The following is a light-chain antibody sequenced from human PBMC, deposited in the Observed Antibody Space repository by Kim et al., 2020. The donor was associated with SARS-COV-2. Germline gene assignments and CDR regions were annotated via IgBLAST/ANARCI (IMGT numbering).Light chain of an antibody. CDR2: DAS. J-gene: IGKJ2*01. CDR1: QEIRNY. Sequence: SASVGDRVTITCQASQEIRNYLNWYQQKAGKAPKVLIYDASNLETGVTSRFSGSGSGTSFTFTINSLQPEDVATYYCQHYDSLPYTFGQGTKLEI. CDR3: QHYDSLPYT. V-gene: IGKV1-33*01.